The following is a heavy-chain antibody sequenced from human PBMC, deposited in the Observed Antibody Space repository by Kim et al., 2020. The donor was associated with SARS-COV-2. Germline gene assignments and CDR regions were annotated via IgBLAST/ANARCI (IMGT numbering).Heavy chain of an antibody. Sequence: SVKVSCKASGGTFSSYAISWVRQAPGQGLEWMGGIIPIFGTANYAQKFQGRVTITADESTSTAYMELSSLRSEDTAVYYCARGWDSGLWPPAGGWFDPWCQGTLVTVSS. CDR1: GGTFSSYA. CDR3: ARGWDSGLWPPAGGWFDP. D-gene: IGHD1-26*01. J-gene: IGHJ5*02. CDR2: IIPIFGTA. V-gene: IGHV1-69*13.